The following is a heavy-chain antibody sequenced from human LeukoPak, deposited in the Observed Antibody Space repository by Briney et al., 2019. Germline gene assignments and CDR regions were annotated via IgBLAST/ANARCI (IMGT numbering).Heavy chain of an antibody. CDR3: AREAGSDFDY. Sequence: PGGSLRLSCAASGFTFSSYSMNWVRQAPGKGLEWVSYISSSSSTIYYADSVKGRFIISRDNAKNSLYLQMNSLRAEDTAVYYCAREAGSDFDYWGQGTLVTVSS. V-gene: IGHV3-48*04. CDR2: ISSSSSTI. J-gene: IGHJ4*02. D-gene: IGHD6-25*01. CDR1: GFTFSSYS.